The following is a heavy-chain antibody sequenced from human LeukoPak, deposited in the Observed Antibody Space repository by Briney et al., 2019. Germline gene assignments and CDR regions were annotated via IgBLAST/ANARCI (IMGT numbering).Heavy chain of an antibody. CDR1: GGSFSGYY. CDR2: IYYTGST. J-gene: IGHJ6*02. CDR3: ARHEGYYYDSSGYAHYYYGMDV. Sequence: PSETLSLTCAVYGGSFSGYYWSWIRQPPGKGLEWIGSIYYTGSTYYNPSLKSRVTISVDTSTNQFSLKLSSVTAADTAVYYCARHEGYYYDSSGYAHYYYGMDVWGQGTTVTVSS. D-gene: IGHD3-22*01. V-gene: IGHV4-34*01.